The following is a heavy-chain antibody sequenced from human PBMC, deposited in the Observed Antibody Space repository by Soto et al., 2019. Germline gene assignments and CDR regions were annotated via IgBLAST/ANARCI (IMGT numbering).Heavy chain of an antibody. D-gene: IGHD1-26*01. Sequence: SLTSAVSAFSISSCSYYCSWIRQHPGKGLEWIGYIYYSGSTYYNPSLKSRVTISVDTSKNQFSLKLSSVTAADTAVYYCARVPELDYYGMDVWGQGTTV. CDR1: AFSISSCSYY. J-gene: IGHJ6*02. CDR3: ARVPELDYYGMDV. V-gene: IGHV4-31*11. CDR2: IYYSGST.